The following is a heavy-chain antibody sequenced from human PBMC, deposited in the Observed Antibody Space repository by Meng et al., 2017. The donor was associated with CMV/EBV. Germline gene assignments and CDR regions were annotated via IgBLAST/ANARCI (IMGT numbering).Heavy chain of an antibody. CDR2: ISAYNGNT. D-gene: IGHD3-10*01. CDR1: GYTFTSDG. J-gene: IGHJ6*02. CDR3: ARVDMVRGRSPYYYGMDV. V-gene: IGHV1-18*01. Sequence: VQRVQSGAEVKKPGASVKVSCKASGYTFTSDGISWVRQAPGQGLQWMGWISAYNGNTNYAQKLQGRVTMTTDTSTSTAYMELRSLRSDDTAVYYCARVDMVRGRSPYYYGMDVWGQGTTVTVSS.